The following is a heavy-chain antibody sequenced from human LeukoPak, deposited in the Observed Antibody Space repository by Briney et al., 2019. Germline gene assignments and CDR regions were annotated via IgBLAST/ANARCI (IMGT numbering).Heavy chain of an antibody. Sequence: ASVKVSCKASGYILTAYDLHWVRQAPGQGLEWMGRIIPNSGATNHAQNFQGRVTLTRDTSISTAYMELSRLSPDDTAVYYCARGISGGFDIWGQGTMVTVSS. CDR3: ARGISGGFDI. CDR2: IIPNSGAT. J-gene: IGHJ3*02. D-gene: IGHD2-21*01. V-gene: IGHV1-2*06. CDR1: GYILTAYD.